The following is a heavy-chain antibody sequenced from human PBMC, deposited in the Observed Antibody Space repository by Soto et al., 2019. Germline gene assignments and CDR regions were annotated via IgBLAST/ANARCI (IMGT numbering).Heavy chain of an antibody. CDR3: ARGGGNFDY. CDR2: IKPDGSEK. Sequence: EVQLVESGGGLVQPGGSLRLSCAASGFTFSTFWMSWVRQAPGKGLEWVADIKPDGSEKSYVDSGKGRFTISRDNAENSLYLQMTSPRIEDTAVYYCARGGGNFDYWGQGTLVTVSS. CDR1: GFTFSTFW. D-gene: IGHD3-16*01. J-gene: IGHJ4*02. V-gene: IGHV3-7*01.